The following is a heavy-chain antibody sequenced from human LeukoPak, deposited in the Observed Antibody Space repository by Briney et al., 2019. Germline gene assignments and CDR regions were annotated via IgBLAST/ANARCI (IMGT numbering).Heavy chain of an antibody. Sequence: GASVKVSCKASGYTFTSYGISWVRQAPGQGLEWIGWISAYNGNTNYAQKLQGRVTMTTDTSTSTAYMELRSLRSDDTAVYYCARGGYYDFWSGPDPGGFITGYYGMDVWGQGTTVTVSS. CDR1: GYTFTSYG. J-gene: IGHJ6*02. D-gene: IGHD3-3*01. CDR3: ARGGYYDFWSGPDPGGFITGYYGMDV. CDR2: ISAYNGNT. V-gene: IGHV1-18*01.